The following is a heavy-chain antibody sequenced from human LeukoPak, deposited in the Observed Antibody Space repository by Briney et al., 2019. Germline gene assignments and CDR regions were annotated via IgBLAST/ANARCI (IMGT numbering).Heavy chain of an antibody. CDR3: ARATMVRGVIGLYVAFDI. D-gene: IGHD3-10*01. CDR2: IYYSGST. CDR1: GGSISSYY. Sequence: SETLSLTCTVSGGSISSYYWSWIRQPPGKGLEWIGYIYYSGSTNYNPSLKSRVTISVDTSKNQFSLKLSSVTAADTAVYYCARATMVRGVIGLYVAFDIWGQGTMVTVSS. V-gene: IGHV4-59*01. J-gene: IGHJ3*02.